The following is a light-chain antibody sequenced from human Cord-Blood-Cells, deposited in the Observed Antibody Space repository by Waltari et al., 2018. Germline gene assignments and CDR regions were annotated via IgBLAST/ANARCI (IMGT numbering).Light chain of an antibody. Sequence: QSALTQPASVSGSPGQSITISCTGTSSDVGSYNLVSWYQQPPGKAPKLMIYEGSKRPSGVSNRFSGSKSGNTASLTISGLQAEDEADYYCCSYAGSMFGGGTKLTVL. J-gene: IGLJ3*02. CDR2: EGS. V-gene: IGLV2-23*01. CDR3: CSYAGSM. CDR1: SSDVGSYNL.